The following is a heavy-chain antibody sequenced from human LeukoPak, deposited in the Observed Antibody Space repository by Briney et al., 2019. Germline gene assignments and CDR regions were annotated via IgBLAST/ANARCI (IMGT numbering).Heavy chain of an antibody. CDR1: GFTFRSHW. CDR3: ARETPYGSLTFDY. D-gene: IGHD3-10*01. CDR2: MQPDGGEK. Sequence: GGSLRLSCAASGFTFRSHWMSWVRQAPGKGLEWVANMQPDGGEKYYVDSVKGRFTISRDNAKNSLYLQMNSLRAEDTAVYYCARETPYGSLTFDYWGQGTRVTVSS. V-gene: IGHV3-7*03. J-gene: IGHJ4*02.